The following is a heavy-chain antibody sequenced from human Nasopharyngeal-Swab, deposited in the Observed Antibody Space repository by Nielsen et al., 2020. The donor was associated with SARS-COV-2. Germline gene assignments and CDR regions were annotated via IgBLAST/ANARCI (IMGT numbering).Heavy chain of an antibody. Sequence: ASVKVSCKVSGYTLTELSMHWVRQAPGKGLEWMGGFDPEDGETIYAQKFQGRVTMTEDTSTDTAYMELSSLRSGDTAVYYCATSPVVPAARDDAFDIWGQGTMVTVSS. CDR3: ATSPVVPAARDDAFDI. D-gene: IGHD2-2*01. J-gene: IGHJ3*02. CDR2: FDPEDGET. V-gene: IGHV1-24*01. CDR1: GYTLTELS.